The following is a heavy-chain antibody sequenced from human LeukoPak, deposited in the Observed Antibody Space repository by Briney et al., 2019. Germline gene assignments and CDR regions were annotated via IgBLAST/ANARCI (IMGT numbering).Heavy chain of an antibody. J-gene: IGHJ5*02. V-gene: IGHV3-48*04. Sequence: PGGSLRLSCAASEFTFSSYWMSWVRQAPGKGLEWVSYISSSGSTIYYADSVKGRFTISRDNAKNSLYLQMNSLRAEDTAVYYCARIPDWPLAPSGPWGQGTLVTVSS. D-gene: IGHD3/OR15-3a*01. CDR2: ISSSGSTI. CDR1: EFTFSSYW. CDR3: ARIPDWPLAPSGP.